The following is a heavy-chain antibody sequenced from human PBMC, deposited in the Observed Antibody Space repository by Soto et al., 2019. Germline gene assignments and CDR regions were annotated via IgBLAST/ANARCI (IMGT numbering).Heavy chain of an antibody. CDR3: ARYGMDV. CDR2: ISYDGSNK. V-gene: IGHV3-30-3*01. CDR1: GLTFSSYA. Sequence: PWGSLRLSCAASGLTFSSYAMHCVRQAPCKGLEWVAVISYDGSNKYYADSVKGRFTISRDNSKNTLYLQMNSLRAEDTAVYYCARYGMDVWGQGTTVTVSS. J-gene: IGHJ6*02.